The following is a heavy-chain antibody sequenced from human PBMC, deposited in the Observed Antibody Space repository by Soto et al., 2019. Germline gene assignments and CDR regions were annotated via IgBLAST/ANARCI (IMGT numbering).Heavy chain of an antibody. CDR2: IYPGDSDT. CDR1: GYSFTSYW. Sequence: PGESLKISCKGSGYSFTSYWIGRVRQMPGKGLEWMGIIYPGDSDTRYSPSFQGQVTISADKSISTAYLQWSSLKASDTAMYYCATLRSSPYSASAFEIWAQGTLVTVSS. J-gene: IGHJ3*02. CDR3: ATLRSSPYSASAFEI. V-gene: IGHV5-51*01. D-gene: IGHD6-13*01.